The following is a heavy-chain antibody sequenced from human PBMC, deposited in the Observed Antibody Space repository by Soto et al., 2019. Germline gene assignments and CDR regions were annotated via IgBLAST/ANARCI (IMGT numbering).Heavy chain of an antibody. CDR3: ARRAGPYSSRWSSYFDY. J-gene: IGHJ4*02. D-gene: IGHD6-13*01. Sequence: ASVEVSCRASGYTFTGYYMHWVRQAPGQGLEWMGWINPNSGGTNYAQKFQGWVTMTRDTSISTAYMELSRLRSDDTAVYYCARRAGPYSSRWSSYFDYWGQGTLVTVSS. CDR1: GYTFTGYY. CDR2: INPNSGGT. V-gene: IGHV1-2*04.